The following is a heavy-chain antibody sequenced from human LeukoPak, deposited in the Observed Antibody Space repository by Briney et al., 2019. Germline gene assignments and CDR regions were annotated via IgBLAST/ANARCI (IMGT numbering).Heavy chain of an antibody. Sequence: PSETLPLTCTVSGGSISSYYWSWIRQPAGKGLEWIGRIYTSGSTNYNPSLKSRVTMSVDTSKNQFSLTLSSVTAADTAVYYCAREHRITIFGVVMSFDPWGQGTLVTVSS. CDR2: IYTSGST. CDR3: AREHRITIFGVVMSFDP. V-gene: IGHV4-4*07. D-gene: IGHD3-3*01. CDR1: GGSISSYY. J-gene: IGHJ5*02.